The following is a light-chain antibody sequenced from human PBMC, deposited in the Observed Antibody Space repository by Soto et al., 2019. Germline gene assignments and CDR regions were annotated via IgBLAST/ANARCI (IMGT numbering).Light chain of an antibody. J-gene: IGKJ4*01. V-gene: IGKV1-9*01. CDR2: DAS. CDR3: QQVNNYPLT. Sequence: DIQLTQSPSFLSASVGDRVTITCRASQGLSTFLAWYQQHPGTAPKRLIYDASNLQSGVPSRFSGSGSGTEFTLTISSLQHEDFATYYCQQVNNYPLTFGGGTKVEIK. CDR1: QGLSTF.